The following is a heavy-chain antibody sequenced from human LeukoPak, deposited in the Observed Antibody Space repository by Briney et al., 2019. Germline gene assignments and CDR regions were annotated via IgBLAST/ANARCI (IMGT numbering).Heavy chain of an antibody. CDR1: GYTFTSYY. CDR3: ARVQECSGGSCYPLFDY. J-gene: IGHJ4*02. V-gene: IGHV1-46*01. Sequence: ASVKVSCKASGYTFTSYYMHWVRQAPGQGLEWMGIINPSGGSTSYAQKFQGRVTMTRDTSTSTVYMELSSLRSEDTAVYYCARVQECSGGSCYPLFDYWGQGTLVTVSS. D-gene: IGHD2-15*01. CDR2: INPSGGST.